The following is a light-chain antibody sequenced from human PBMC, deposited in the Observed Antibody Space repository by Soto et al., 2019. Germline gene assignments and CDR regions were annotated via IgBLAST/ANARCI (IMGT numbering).Light chain of an antibody. CDR1: QSIVTS. CDR2: AAS. Sequence: DIQMTQSPSTLSSSVGDRVTITCRASQSIVTSLAWYQQKPGKAPELLIYAASNLHSGVPSRFSGSGSGTDFTLTITTLQSEDVATYYCQNYSDHFTFGGGTKVEL. CDR3: QNYSDHFT. J-gene: IGKJ4*01. V-gene: IGKV1-5*03.